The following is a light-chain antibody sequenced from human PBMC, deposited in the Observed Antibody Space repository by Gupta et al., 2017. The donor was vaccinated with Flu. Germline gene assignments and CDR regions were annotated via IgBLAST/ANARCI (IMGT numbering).Light chain of an antibody. CDR2: GAS. J-gene: IGKJ3*01. CDR1: QSVSSSY. V-gene: IGKV3-20*01. CDR3: QQYGSSFT. Sequence: EIVLTQSPGTLSLSPGERATLSCRASQSVSSSYLAWYQQKPGQAPRLLIYGASSRATGNADRFSGSGAGKDFTLTSSRLENEDYAVYYGQQYGSSFTFGHGTKVDIK.